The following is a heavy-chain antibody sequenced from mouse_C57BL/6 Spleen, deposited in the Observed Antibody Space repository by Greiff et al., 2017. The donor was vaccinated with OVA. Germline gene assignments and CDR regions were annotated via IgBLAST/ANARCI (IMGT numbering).Heavy chain of an antibody. D-gene: IGHD1-1*01. V-gene: IGHV5-16*01. J-gene: IGHJ4*01. CDR1: GFTFSDYY. Sequence: EVKLVESEGGLVQPGSSMKLSCTASGFTFSDYYMAWVRQVPEKGLEWVANINYDGSSTYYLDSLKSRFIISRDNAKNILYLQMSSLKSEDTATYYCARDTHYYGSSDYAMDYWGQGTSVTVSS. CDR2: INYDGSST. CDR3: ARDTHYYGSSDYAMDY.